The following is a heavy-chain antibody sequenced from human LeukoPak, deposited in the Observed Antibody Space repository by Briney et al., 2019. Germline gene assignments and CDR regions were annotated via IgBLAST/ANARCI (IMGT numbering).Heavy chain of an antibody. CDR3: ARDRSISFFDP. D-gene: IGHD3-9*01. J-gene: IGHJ5*02. V-gene: IGHV3-74*01. CDR2: INSDGSST. Sequence: GGSLRLSCAASGFTFSSYWMHWVRQAPGKGLVWVSRINSDGSSTSYADSVKGRFTISRDNAKNSLYLQMNSLRAEDTAVYYCARDRSISFFDPWGQGTLVTVSS. CDR1: GFTFSSYW.